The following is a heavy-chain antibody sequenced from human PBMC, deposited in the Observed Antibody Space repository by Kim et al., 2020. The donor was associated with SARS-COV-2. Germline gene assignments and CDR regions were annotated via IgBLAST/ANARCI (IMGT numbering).Heavy chain of an antibody. J-gene: IGHJ4*02. D-gene: IGHD3-10*01. CDR3: ARGNTMVRGANVPGFDY. CDR1: GYTFTSYG. CDR2: ISAYNGNT. V-gene: IGHV1-18*04. Sequence: ASVKVSCKASGYTFTSYGISWVRQAPGQGLEWMGWISAYNGNTNYAQKLQGRVTMTTDTSTSTAYMELRSLRSDDTAVYYCARGNTMVRGANVPGFDYWGQGTLVTVSS.